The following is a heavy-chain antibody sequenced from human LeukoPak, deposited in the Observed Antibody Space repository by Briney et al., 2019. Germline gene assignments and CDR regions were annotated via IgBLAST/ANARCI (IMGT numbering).Heavy chain of an antibody. CDR3: ARHVEIAVAGPIDY. D-gene: IGHD6-19*01. CDR2: IYYSGST. Sequence: KSSQTLSLTCTVSGGSISSSRDYWGWIRQPPGKGLEWIGSIYYSGSTYYNPSLKSRVTISVDTSKNQFSLKLSSVTAADTAVYYCARHVEIAVAGPIDYWGQGTLVTVSS. V-gene: IGHV4-39*01. J-gene: IGHJ4*02. CDR1: GGSISSSRDY.